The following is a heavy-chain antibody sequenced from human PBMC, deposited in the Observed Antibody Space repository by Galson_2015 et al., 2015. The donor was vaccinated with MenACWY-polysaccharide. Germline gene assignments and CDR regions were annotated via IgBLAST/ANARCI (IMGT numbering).Heavy chain of an antibody. Sequence: SLRLSCAASGSTFSSYGMHWVRQAPGKGLEWLAFIRADGSKKYYADSVKGRFTISRDDSKNTLYLQMDSLRAEDTAVYFCAKKASSSRYYFDYWGRGALVTVSS. D-gene: IGHD6-6*01. CDR3: AKKASSSRYYFDY. CDR2: IRADGSKK. CDR1: GSTFSSYG. V-gene: IGHV3-30*02. J-gene: IGHJ4*02.